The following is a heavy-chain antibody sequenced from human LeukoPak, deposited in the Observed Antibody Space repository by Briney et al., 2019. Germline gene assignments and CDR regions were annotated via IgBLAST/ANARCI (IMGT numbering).Heavy chain of an antibody. Sequence: PGGSLRLSCAASGFTFSSYWMSWVRQAPGKGLEWVANIKLDGSEKYYVDSVKGRFTISRDNAKNSLYLQMNSLRAEDTAVYYCAGLRYFDWDYFDYWGQGILVTVSS. J-gene: IGHJ4*02. D-gene: IGHD3-9*01. CDR3: AGLRYFDWDYFDY. CDR2: IKLDGSEK. CDR1: GFTFSSYW. V-gene: IGHV3-7*01.